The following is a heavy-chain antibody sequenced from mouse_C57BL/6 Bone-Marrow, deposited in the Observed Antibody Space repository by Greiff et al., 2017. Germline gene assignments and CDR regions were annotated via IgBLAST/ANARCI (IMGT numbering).Heavy chain of an antibody. CDR3: TREVTPGVDY. CDR1: GYTFTDYE. V-gene: IGHV1-15*01. J-gene: IGHJ2*01. Sequence: QVQLQQSGAELVRPGASVTLSCKASGYTFTDYEMHWVKQTPVHGLEWIGAIDPETGGTAYNQKFKGKAILTADKSSSTAYMELRSLTSEDSAVYYCTREVTPGVDYWGQGTTLTVSS. CDR2: IDPETGGT. D-gene: IGHD2-3*01.